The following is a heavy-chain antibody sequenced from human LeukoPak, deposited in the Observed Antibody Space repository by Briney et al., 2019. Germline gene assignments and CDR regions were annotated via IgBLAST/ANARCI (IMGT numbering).Heavy chain of an antibody. CDR3: ARITMVRGVDAFDI. D-gene: IGHD3-10*01. CDR2: ISSSGSTI. V-gene: IGHV3-11*01. Sequence: GGPLRLSCAASGFTFSDYYMSWIRQAPGKGLKWVSYISSSGSTIYYADSVKGRFTISRDNAKNSLYLQMNSLRAEDTAVYYCARITMVRGVDAFDIWGQGTMVTVSS. J-gene: IGHJ3*02. CDR1: GFTFSDYY.